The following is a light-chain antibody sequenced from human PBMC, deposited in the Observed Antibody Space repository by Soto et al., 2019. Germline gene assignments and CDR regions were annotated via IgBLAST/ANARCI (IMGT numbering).Light chain of an antibody. J-gene: IGKJ2*01. V-gene: IGKV3-15*01. CDR1: QSVNIN. CDR2: GAS. Sequence: EIVMTQSPATLSVSPGEGATLSCRASQSVNINLAWYQKKPGQPPRLLIYGASTRATGIPARFSGSGSETEFTLTITSLQSEDFAVYYCQQYNNWPPFTFGQGTKLEI. CDR3: QQYNNWPPFT.